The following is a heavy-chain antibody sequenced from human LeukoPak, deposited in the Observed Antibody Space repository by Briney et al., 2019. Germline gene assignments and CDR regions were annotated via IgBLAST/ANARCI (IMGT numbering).Heavy chain of an antibody. Sequence: PGGSLRLSCAASGFTFSNYAMHWIRQAPGKGLEWVGVIFYDGDSKHYADSVKGRFTISRDNSQSTLYLQMSSLRGEDTAVYYCARDPRGPTGNDHNGRDSFDFWGQGALVPVSS. V-gene: IGHV3-30-3*01. D-gene: IGHD1-14*01. J-gene: IGHJ4*02. CDR3: ARDPRGPTGNDHNGRDSFDF. CDR1: GFTFSNYA. CDR2: IFYDGDSK.